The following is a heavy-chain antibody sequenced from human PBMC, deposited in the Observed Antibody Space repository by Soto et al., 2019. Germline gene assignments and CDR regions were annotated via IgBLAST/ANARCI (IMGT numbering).Heavy chain of an antibody. J-gene: IGHJ4*02. CDR3: AREGCSSTSCLDY. V-gene: IGHV3-33*01. D-gene: IGHD2-2*01. Sequence: QVQLVESGGGVVQPGRSLRLSCAASGFTFSSYGMHWVRQAPGKGLEWVAVIWYDGSNKYYADSVKGRFTISRDNSKNPLYLQMNSLRAEDTAVYYCAREGCSSTSCLDYWGQGTLVTVSS. CDR1: GFTFSSYG. CDR2: IWYDGSNK.